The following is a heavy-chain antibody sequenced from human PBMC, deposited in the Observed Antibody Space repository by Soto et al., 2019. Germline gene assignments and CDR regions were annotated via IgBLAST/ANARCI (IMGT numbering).Heavy chain of an antibody. J-gene: IGHJ5*02. CDR3: AKDVVYYYHSSGSRFDP. CDR1: GFTFSSYA. Sequence: GGSLRLSCAASGFTFSSYAMSWVRQAPGKGLEWVSAISGSGGSTYYADSVKGRFTISRDNSKNTLYLQMNSLRAEDTAVYYCAKDVVYYYHSSGSRFDPCGQGPLVTVSS. CDR2: ISGSGGST. V-gene: IGHV3-23*01. D-gene: IGHD3-22*01.